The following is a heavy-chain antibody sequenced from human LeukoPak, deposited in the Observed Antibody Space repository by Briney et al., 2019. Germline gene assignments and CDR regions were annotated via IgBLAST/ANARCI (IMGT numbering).Heavy chain of an antibody. D-gene: IGHD3-10*01. CDR3: ARSGIKMVRGLIIKSPYHMDV. Sequence: GGSLRLSCAASGFTFSSYWMHWVRQAPGKGLVWVSRINSDGSSTSYADSVKGRFTISRDDAKNSLSLQMNSLRAEDTAVYYCARSGIKMVRGLIIKSPYHMDVWGKGTTVTVSS. CDR1: GFTFSSYW. J-gene: IGHJ6*03. CDR2: INSDGSST. V-gene: IGHV3-74*01.